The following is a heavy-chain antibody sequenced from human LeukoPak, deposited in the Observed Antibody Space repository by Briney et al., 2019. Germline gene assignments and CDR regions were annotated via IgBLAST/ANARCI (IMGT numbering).Heavy chain of an antibody. CDR1: GYNFTNYW. Sequence: GESLKISCKGSGYNFTNYWVGWVRQMPGKGLEWMGIIDPGDSDTRYSPSFVSQITISADKSISTAYLQCNSLKASDSAMYYCARHNLPXXXXSXSDFWGXGTLVTVS. V-gene: IGHV5-51*01. CDR2: IDPGDSDT. CDR3: ARHNLPXXXXSXSDF. J-gene: IGHJ5*01. D-gene: IGHD1-14*01.